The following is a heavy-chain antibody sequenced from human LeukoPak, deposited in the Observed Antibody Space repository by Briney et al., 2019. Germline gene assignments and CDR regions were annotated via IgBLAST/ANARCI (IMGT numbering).Heavy chain of an antibody. D-gene: IGHD1-7*01. CDR1: GFTFSDYA. CDR3: ARDYWWNYDY. J-gene: IGHJ4*02. V-gene: IGHV3-30-3*01. CDR2: ISKGGSDK. Sequence: GGSLRLSCAASGFTFSDYAMHWVRQAPGKGLEWVAVISKGGSDKYYPGSARGRFTISRDNSKNTIYLQMDSLRAEDTAIYYCARDYWWNYDYWGQGTLVTVSS.